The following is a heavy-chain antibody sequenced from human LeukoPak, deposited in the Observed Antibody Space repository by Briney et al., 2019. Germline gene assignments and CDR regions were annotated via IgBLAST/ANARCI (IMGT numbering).Heavy chain of an antibody. Sequence: GGSLQISCKGSGYRFTSYWIGWVRPMPGKGLEGMGIIYPGDCDTRYSPSFQGQVTFSADKSINTAYLQWSSLKASDTAMYYCARRAPLSGESLDNWGQGTLVTVSS. J-gene: IGHJ4*02. V-gene: IGHV5-51*01. CDR2: IYPGDCDT. CDR1: GYRFTSYW. CDR3: ARRAPLSGESLDN. D-gene: IGHD4-17*01.